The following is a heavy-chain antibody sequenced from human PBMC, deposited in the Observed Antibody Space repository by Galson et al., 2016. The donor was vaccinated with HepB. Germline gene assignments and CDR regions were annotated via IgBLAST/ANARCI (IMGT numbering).Heavy chain of an antibody. CDR2: IYSGGST. Sequence: SLRLSCAAYEFTASSNYLNWIRQAPGKGLEWVSAIYSGGSTHYADSVKGRFTISRDNSKNTVYLEMKSLRAEDTAVYYCAKDGYFASGSALYGMDVWGQGTTVTVSS. V-gene: IGHV3-53*01. D-gene: IGHD3-10*01. CDR1: EFTASSNY. CDR3: AKDGYFASGSALYGMDV. J-gene: IGHJ6*02.